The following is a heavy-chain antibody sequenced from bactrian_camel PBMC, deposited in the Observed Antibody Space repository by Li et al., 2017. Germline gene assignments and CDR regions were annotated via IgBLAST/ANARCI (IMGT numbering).Heavy chain of an antibody. J-gene: IGHJ4*01. CDR1: GNPPNTAY. D-gene: IGHD1*01. Sequence: HVQLVESGGGSVQAGGSLRLSCAYSGNPPNTAYMAWFRQVAGNEREGVAALDSAGGTAYVDSVKGRFTISRDNARNTVYLQTDNLNSDDTALYYCVGDAWTWWGQGTQVTVS. V-gene: IGHV3S53*01. CDR3: VGDAWTW. CDR2: LDSAGGT.